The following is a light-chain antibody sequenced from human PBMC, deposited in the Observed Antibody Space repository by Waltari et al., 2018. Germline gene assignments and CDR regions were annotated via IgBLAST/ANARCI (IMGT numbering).Light chain of an antibody. CDR3: QQYGSSPFI. CDR1: QNIRSNC. V-gene: IGKV3-20*01. J-gene: IGKJ3*01. Sequence: EIVLPQSPGTLSLSPGQRATLSCRASQNIRSNCLAWYQQKPGQAPRPLIYDASTRATGIPDRFSGSGSGTDFTLTISRLEPEDFAVYYCQQYGSSPFIFGPGTKVDIK. CDR2: DAS.